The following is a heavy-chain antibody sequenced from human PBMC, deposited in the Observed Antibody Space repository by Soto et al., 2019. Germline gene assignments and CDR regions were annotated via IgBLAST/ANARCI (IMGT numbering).Heavy chain of an antibody. CDR3: ARDPGDSSGYYYAASTTPSHFDY. V-gene: IGHV3-21*01. CDR1: GFTFSSYS. J-gene: IGHJ4*02. D-gene: IGHD3-22*01. Sequence: GGSLRLSCAASGFTFSSYSMNWVRQAPGKGLEWVSSISSSSSYIYYADSVKGRFTISRDNAKNSLYLQMNSLRAEDTAVYYCARDPGDSSGYYYAASTTPSHFDYWGQGTLVTVSS. CDR2: ISSSSSYI.